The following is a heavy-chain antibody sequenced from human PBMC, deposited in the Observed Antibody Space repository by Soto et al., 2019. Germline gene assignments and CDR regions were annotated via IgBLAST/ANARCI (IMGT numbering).Heavy chain of an antibody. Sequence: QVQLQESGPGLLKPSETLSLTCTVSGGSISDVFWSWIRQPAGKGLEWIGRVSSSGSTNYNPSLKSRVTMSVDTSKSQFSLMLTSVTAADTAVYYCTRGPNWNYYYHGVAVWGQGTTVVVSS. D-gene: IGHD1-20*01. CDR1: GGSISDVF. CDR3: TRGPNWNYYYHGVAV. CDR2: VSSSGST. V-gene: IGHV4-4*07. J-gene: IGHJ6*02.